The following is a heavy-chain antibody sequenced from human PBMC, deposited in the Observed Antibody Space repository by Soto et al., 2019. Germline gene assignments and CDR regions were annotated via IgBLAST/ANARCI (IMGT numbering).Heavy chain of an antibody. J-gene: IGHJ6*02. D-gene: IGHD2-8*01. CDR2: ISWNSGSI. CDR3: ARDFWHNGVSLDV. CDR1: GFTFDDYA. Sequence: PGGSLRLSCAASGFTFDDYAMHWVRQAPGKGLEWVSGISWNSGSIGYADSVKGRFTISRDNAKNTLYLQMSSLRAEDTAVYYCARDFWHNGVSLDVWGQGTTVTVSS. V-gene: IGHV3-9*01.